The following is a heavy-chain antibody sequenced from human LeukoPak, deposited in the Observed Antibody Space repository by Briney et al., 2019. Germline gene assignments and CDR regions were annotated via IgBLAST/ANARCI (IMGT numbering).Heavy chain of an antibody. D-gene: IGHD3-22*01. CDR3: ARVKYYYDNYYFDY. CDR2: IIPIFGTA. CDR1: GDTFSSYA. V-gene: IGHV1-69*13. Sequence: SVKVSCKASGDTFSSYAISWVRQAPGQGLEWMGGIIPIFGTANYAQKFQGRVTITADESTSTAYMELSSLRSEDTAVYYCARVKYYYDNYYFDYWGQGTLVTVSS. J-gene: IGHJ4*02.